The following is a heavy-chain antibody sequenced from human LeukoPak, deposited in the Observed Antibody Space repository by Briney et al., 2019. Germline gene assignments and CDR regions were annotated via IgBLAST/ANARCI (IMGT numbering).Heavy chain of an antibody. J-gene: IGHJ5*01. CDR1: GFAFSFYA. V-gene: IGHV3-23*01. D-gene: IGHD6-19*01. Sequence: PGGPLRLSCAASGFAFSFYAMSWLRQPPGKGLEWVSTINANRGPTSYTASVKGRFTISRDNSKNTLYLQVNTLRADDTATYYCAKPISGGLAVTADWFHPWGQGTLVVVSS. CDR3: AKPISGGLAVTADWFHP. CDR2: INANRGPT.